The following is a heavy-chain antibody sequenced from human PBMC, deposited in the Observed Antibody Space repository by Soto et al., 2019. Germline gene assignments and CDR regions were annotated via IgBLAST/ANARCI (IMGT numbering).Heavy chain of an antibody. CDR2: ISKFSSTI. J-gene: IGHJ4*02. V-gene: IGHV3-48*01. D-gene: IGHD3-22*01. Sequence: GGSLRLSCAASGFTFSSYNMNWVRQAPGKGLERVSYISKFSSTISYADSVEGRFTISRDNAKNSLYLQMNNLSAEDTAVYYCARGVYDSSGYYKYYFDYWGQGALVTVSS. CDR1: GFTFSSYN. CDR3: ARGVYDSSGYYKYYFDY.